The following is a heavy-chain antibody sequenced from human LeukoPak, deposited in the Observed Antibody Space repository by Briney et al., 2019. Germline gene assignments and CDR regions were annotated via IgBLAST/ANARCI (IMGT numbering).Heavy chain of an antibody. V-gene: IGHV1-18*01. J-gene: IGHJ4*02. Sequence: ASVNVSCKASGYTFTSYGISWVRQAPGQRLECMGWISAYNGNKNYAQKLQGRVTMTTDTSTSTAYMELRSLRSDDAAVYYCARGEPNAGGAVDYWGQGTLVTVSS. CDR2: ISAYNGNK. D-gene: IGHD1-14*01. CDR3: ARGEPNAGGAVDY. CDR1: GYTFTSYG.